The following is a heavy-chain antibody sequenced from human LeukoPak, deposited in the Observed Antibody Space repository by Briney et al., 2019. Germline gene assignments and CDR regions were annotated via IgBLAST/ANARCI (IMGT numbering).Heavy chain of an antibody. D-gene: IGHD3-9*01. CDR1: GFSISGTY. Sequence: PGGSLTLSCEAAGFSISGTYMSWVRQTPGRGLEWVSVIYGGGSSYSADSVRGRSIISRDDSKNTVSLQMNNLRLEDTGLYFCARDFVNYLENTGYFPFDLWGQGTRVTVSS. V-gene: IGHV3-66*01. CDR3: ARDFVNYLENTGYFPFDL. CDR2: IYGGGSS. J-gene: IGHJ4*02.